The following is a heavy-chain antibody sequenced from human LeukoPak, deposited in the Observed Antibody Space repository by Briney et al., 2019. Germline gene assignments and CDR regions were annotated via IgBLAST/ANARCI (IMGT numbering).Heavy chain of an antibody. CDR1: GGSISSYY. CDR3: ARSEYVWFDP. V-gene: IGHV4-59*01. CDR2: IYYSGST. D-gene: IGHD1-14*01. Sequence: PSETLSLTCTVSGGSISSYYWSWIRQPPGKGLEWIGYIYYSGSTNYNPSLKSRVTISVDTSKNQLSLKLSSVTAADTAVYYCARSEYVWFDPWGQGTLVTVSS. J-gene: IGHJ5*02.